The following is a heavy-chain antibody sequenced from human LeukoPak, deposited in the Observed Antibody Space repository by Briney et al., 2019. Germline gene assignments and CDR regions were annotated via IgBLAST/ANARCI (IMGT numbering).Heavy chain of an antibody. Sequence: GGSLRLSCAASGFTVSSNYMSWVRQAPGKGLEWVSVIYSGGSTYYADSVKGRFAISRDNSKNTLYLQMNSLRAEDTAVYYCAKTMKVKTYYYGSGTWAPGYWGQGTLVTVSS. CDR1: GFTVSSNY. J-gene: IGHJ4*02. CDR3: AKTMKVKTYYYGSGTWAPGY. D-gene: IGHD3-10*01. CDR2: IYSGGST. V-gene: IGHV3-53*01.